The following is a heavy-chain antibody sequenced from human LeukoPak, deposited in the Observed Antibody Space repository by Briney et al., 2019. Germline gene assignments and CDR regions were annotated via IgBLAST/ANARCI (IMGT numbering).Heavy chain of an antibody. CDR2: IYSGGST. J-gene: IGHJ3*02. CDR1: GFIFDDYG. CDR3: ATRDYYDSSGYNDAFDI. V-gene: IGHV3-53*01. Sequence: GGSLRLSCAAFGFIFDDYGMSWVRQAPGKGLEWVSVIYSGGSTYYADSVKGRFTISRDNSKNTLYLQMNSLRAEDTAVYYCATRDYYDSSGYNDAFDIWGQGTMVTVSS. D-gene: IGHD3-22*01.